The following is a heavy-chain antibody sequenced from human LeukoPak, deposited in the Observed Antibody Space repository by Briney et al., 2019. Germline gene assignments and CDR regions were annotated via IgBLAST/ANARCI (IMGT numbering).Heavy chain of an antibody. D-gene: IGHD3/OR15-3a*01. CDR1: GFSFSK. J-gene: IGHJ4*02. CDR2: MSSSGSMT. CDR3: AKLDVPPYFDS. V-gene: IGHV3-48*03. Sequence: PGGSLRLSCAASGFSFSKMNWVRQTPGKGLEWVSYMSSSGSMTWYADSVKGRFTISRDNAKRSHYLQMNSLRVEDTAVYYCAKLDVPPYFDSWGQGTLVTVSS.